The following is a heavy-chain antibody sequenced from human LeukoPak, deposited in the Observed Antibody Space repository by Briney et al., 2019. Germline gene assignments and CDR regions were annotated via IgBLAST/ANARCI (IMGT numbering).Heavy chain of an antibody. CDR3: AKAAAAPGFDF. J-gene: IGHJ4*02. D-gene: IGHD6-13*01. V-gene: IGHV3-23*01. Sequence: GGSLRLSCVGSGFTFSSYWMHWVRQAPGKGLEWVATVSGSGDRMYHADSVKGRFTISRDNSKNTIYLQMNSLRAEDTALYYCAKAAAAPGFDFWGQGTLVTVSS. CDR1: GFTFSSYW. CDR2: VSGSGDRM.